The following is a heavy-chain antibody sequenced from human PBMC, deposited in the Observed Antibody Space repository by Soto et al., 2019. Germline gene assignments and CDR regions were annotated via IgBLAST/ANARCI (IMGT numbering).Heavy chain of an antibody. CDR2: IYPGDSDT. D-gene: IGHD3-16*01. Sequence: GESLKISCKGSGYSFTNYWIGWVRQMPGKGLELMGVIYPGDSDTRYRPSFQGQVTISADKSISTAYLQWSSLKASDTGMYYCARLFPDNYGHSRYFDYWGQGTLVTVSS. V-gene: IGHV5-51*01. CDR3: ARLFPDNYGHSRYFDY. CDR1: GYSFTNYW. J-gene: IGHJ4*02.